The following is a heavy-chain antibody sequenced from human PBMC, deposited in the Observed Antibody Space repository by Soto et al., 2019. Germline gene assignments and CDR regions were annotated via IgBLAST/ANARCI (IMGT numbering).Heavy chain of an antibody. D-gene: IGHD1-26*01. V-gene: IGHV3-23*01. CDR2: IRGSGGGT. J-gene: IGHJ6*02. CDR3: ARVSLGATTITDFYYYGMDV. CDR1: GFTFSSYA. Sequence: EVQLLESGGGLVQPGGSLRLSCAASGFTFSSYAMTWVRQAPGQGLEWVSGIRGSGGGTYYADSVKGRFTTSRDNSKSTLSLQMSSRRAEDTAVYYCARVSLGATTITDFYYYGMDVWGQGTTVTVSS.